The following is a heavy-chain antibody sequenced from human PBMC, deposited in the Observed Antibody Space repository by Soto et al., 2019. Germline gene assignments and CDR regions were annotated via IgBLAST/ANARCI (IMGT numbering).Heavy chain of an antibody. CDR3: AKEALNYDYVWGSYYLDY. V-gene: IGHV3-30*18. D-gene: IGHD3-16*01. J-gene: IGHJ4*02. CDR1: GFTFSSYG. Sequence: QVQLVESGGGVVQPGRSLRLSCAASGFTFSSYGMHWVRQAPGKGLEWVAVISYDGSNKYYADSVKGRFTISRDNSKNTLYLQMNSLRAEDTAVYYCAKEALNYDYVWGSYYLDYWGQGTLVTVSS. CDR2: ISYDGSNK.